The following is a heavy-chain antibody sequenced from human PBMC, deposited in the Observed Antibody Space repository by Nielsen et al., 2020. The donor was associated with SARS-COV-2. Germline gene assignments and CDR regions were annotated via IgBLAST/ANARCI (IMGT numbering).Heavy chain of an antibody. CDR3: ARGRIAAAGIYYYYGMDV. CDR1: GGTFSSYA. CDR2: IIPIFGTA. Sequence: SVKVSCKASGGTFSSYAISWVRQAPGQGLEWMGGIIPIFGTANYAQKFQGRVTITADESTSTAYMELSSLRSEDTAVYYCARGRIAAAGIYYYYGMDVWGQGTTVTVSS. D-gene: IGHD6-13*01. J-gene: IGHJ6*02. V-gene: IGHV1-69*13.